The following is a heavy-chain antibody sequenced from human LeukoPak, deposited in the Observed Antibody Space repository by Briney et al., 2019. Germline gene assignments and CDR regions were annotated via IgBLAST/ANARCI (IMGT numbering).Heavy chain of an antibody. V-gene: IGHV4-59*12. D-gene: IGHD6-13*01. CDR3: ARDIAAAGNLAFDI. CDR1: GGPISSYY. Sequence: PSETLSLTCTVSGGPISSYYWSWIRQPPGKGLEWIGYIYYSGSTNYNPSLKSRVTISVDTSKNQFSLKLSSVTAADTAVYYCARDIAAAGNLAFDIWGQGTMVTVSS. J-gene: IGHJ3*02. CDR2: IYYSGST.